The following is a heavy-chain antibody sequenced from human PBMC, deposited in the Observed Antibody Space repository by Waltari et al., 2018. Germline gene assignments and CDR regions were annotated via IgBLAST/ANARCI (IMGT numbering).Heavy chain of an antibody. CDR1: GYTLTELS. CDR2: FDPEDGET. J-gene: IGHJ4*02. D-gene: IGHD3-16*01. Sequence: QVQLVQSGAEVKKPGASVKVSCKVSGYTLTELSMHWLRQAPGKGLEWMGGFDPEDGETIYAQKFQGRVTITADESTSTAYMELSSLRSEDTAVYYCARDSSFTWGSSWGQGTLVTVSS. CDR3: ARDSSFTWGSS. V-gene: IGHV1-24*01.